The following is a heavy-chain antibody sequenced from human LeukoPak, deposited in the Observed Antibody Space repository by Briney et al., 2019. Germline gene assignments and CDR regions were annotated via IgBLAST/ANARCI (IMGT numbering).Heavy chain of an antibody. V-gene: IGHV3-48*01. D-gene: IGHD1/OR15-1a*01. CDR3: AKDSPSRTATTEVPVDY. J-gene: IGHJ4*02. CDR1: GFTFSTYG. Sequence: GGSLRLSCAASGFTFSTYGMNWVRQAPGKGLEWVSYISHSSDAIYYPDSVKGRFTISRDNAKNSLYLQMNSLRAEDTAVYYCAKDSPSRTATTEVPVDYWGQGTLVTVSS. CDR2: ISHSSDAI.